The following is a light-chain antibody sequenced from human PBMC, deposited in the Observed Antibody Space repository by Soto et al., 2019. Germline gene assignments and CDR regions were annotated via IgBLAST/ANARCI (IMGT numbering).Light chain of an antibody. Sequence: QSVLTQPPSASGNPGQTVTISCSGSSYNIGSNTVTWYQHLPGTATNLLIYRNDQRPSGVPDRFSGSKSGTSASLAISGLQAEYVADYDCGTWDDSLNGPLFGGGTKLTVL. CDR1: SYNIGSNT. CDR3: GTWDDSLNGPL. V-gene: IGLV1-44*01. CDR2: RND. J-gene: IGLJ2*01.